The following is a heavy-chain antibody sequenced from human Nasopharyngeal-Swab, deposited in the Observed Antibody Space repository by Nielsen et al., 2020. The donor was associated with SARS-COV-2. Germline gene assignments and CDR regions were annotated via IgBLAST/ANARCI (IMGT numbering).Heavy chain of an antibody. V-gene: IGHV3-33*01. D-gene: IGHD3-3*01. Sequence: GESLKISCAASGFTFSSYGMHWVRQAPGKGLEWVAVIWYDGSNKYYADSVKGRFTISRDNSKNTLYLQMNSLRAEDTAVYYCAISIFGVAQNYFDYWGQGTLVTVSS. CDR2: IWYDGSNK. CDR3: AISIFGVAQNYFDY. CDR1: GFTFSSYG. J-gene: IGHJ4*02.